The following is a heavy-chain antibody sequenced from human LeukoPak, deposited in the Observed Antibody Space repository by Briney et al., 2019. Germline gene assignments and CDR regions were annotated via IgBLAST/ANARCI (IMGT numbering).Heavy chain of an antibody. D-gene: IGHD5-18*01. Sequence: PGGSLRLSCAASGSTFSSYSMNSVRQAPGKGLEWVSSISSSSSYIYYADSVKGRFTISRDNAKNSLYLQMNSLRAEDTAVYYCARTGYSYGPNWFDPWGQGTLVTVSS. CDR3: ARTGYSYGPNWFDP. CDR2: ISSSSSYI. CDR1: GSTFSSYS. J-gene: IGHJ5*02. V-gene: IGHV3-21*01.